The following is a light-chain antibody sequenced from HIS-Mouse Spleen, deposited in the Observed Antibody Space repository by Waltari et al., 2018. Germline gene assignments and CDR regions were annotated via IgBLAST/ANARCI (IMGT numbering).Light chain of an antibody. CDR3: QQYDNLPFT. J-gene: IGKJ3*01. V-gene: IGKV1-33*01. Sequence: DIQMTQSPSSLSASVGDRVTITGQASQDISNYLNWYQQKPGKAPKCLIYDASNLETGVPSRFSVSGSGTDFTYTISSLQPEDIATYYCQQYDNLPFTFGPGTKVDIK. CDR1: QDISNY. CDR2: DAS.